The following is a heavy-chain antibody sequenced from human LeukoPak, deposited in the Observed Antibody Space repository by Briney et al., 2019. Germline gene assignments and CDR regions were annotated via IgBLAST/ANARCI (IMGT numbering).Heavy chain of an antibody. CDR3: AREGPAAIVLPYYYYMDV. Sequence: PSETLSLTCTVSGGSISSYYWSWLRQPAGKGLEWIGRIYTSGSTNYNPSLKSRVTMSVDTSKNQFSLKLSSVTAADTAVYYCAREGPAAIVLPYYYYMDVWGKGTTVTVSS. D-gene: IGHD2-2*01. CDR1: GGSISSYY. J-gene: IGHJ6*03. CDR2: IYTSGST. V-gene: IGHV4-4*07.